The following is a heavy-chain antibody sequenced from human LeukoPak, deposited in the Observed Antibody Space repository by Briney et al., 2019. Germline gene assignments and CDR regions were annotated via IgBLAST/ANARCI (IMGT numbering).Heavy chain of an antibody. Sequence: SETLSLTCTVSGGSISSSSYYWGWIRQPPGKGLEWIGSIYYSGSTYYNPSLKSRVTISVDTSKNQFSLKLSSVTAADTAVYYCARVGPGDYDSSGYYPEFDYWGQGTLVTVSS. D-gene: IGHD3-22*01. J-gene: IGHJ4*02. V-gene: IGHV4-39*07. CDR3: ARVGPGDYDSSGYYPEFDY. CDR2: IYYSGST. CDR1: GGSISSSSYY.